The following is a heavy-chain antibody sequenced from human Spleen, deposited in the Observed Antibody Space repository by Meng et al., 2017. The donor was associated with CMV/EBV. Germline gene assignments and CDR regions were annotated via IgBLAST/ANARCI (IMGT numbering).Heavy chain of an antibody. Sequence: ASVKVSCKASGYTFTNFYIHWVRQAPGQGLEWMGWIDPNIGDTNYAQMFQGRVTMTRDTSTSTVYMELSSLTSKDTAVYYCAREFVQGSSSWYRDGMDVWGQGTTVTVSS. D-gene: IGHD6-13*01. CDR1: GYTFTNFY. CDR3: AREFVQGSSSWYRDGMDV. CDR2: IDPNIGDT. J-gene: IGHJ6*02. V-gene: IGHV1-2*02.